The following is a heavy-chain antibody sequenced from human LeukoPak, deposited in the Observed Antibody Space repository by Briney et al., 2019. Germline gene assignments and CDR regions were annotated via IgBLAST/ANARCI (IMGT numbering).Heavy chain of an antibody. CDR1: GFIFSNHY. CDR3: TRALSSGYYSNWFDP. CDR2: IRSKAYGGTT. D-gene: IGHD3-22*01. V-gene: IGHV3-49*04. J-gene: IGHJ5*02. Sequence: GGSLRLSCAASGFIFSNHYMDWVRQAPGKGLEWVGFIRSKAYGGTTEYAASVKGRFTISRDDSKSIAYLQMNSLKTEDTAVYYCTRALSSGYYSNWFDPWGQGTLVTVSS.